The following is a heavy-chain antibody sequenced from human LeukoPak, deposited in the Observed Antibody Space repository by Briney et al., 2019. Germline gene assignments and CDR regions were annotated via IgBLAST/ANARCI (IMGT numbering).Heavy chain of an antibody. Sequence: SVKVSCKASGGTFSSYAISWVRQAPGQGLEWMGRIIPIFGTANYAQKFQGRVTITTDESTSTAYMELSSLRSEDTAVYYCARGPDAYCSGGSCYVSNWFDPWGQGTLVTVSS. V-gene: IGHV1-69*05. CDR3: ARGPDAYCSGGSCYVSNWFDP. J-gene: IGHJ5*02. CDR1: GGTFSSYA. CDR2: IIPIFGTA. D-gene: IGHD2-15*01.